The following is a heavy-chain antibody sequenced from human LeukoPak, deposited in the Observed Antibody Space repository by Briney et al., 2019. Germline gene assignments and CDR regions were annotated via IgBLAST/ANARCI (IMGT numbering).Heavy chain of an antibody. D-gene: IGHD6-19*01. J-gene: IGHJ4*02. CDR2: INPNSGGT. V-gene: IGHV1-2*02. Sequence: ASVRVSCKASGYTFTGYYMHWVRQAPGQGLEWMGWINPNSGGTNYAQKFQGRVTMTRDTSISTAYMELSRLRSDDTAVYYCARSSSITVAGYFDCWGQGTLVTVSS. CDR1: GYTFTGYY. CDR3: ARSSSITVAGYFDC.